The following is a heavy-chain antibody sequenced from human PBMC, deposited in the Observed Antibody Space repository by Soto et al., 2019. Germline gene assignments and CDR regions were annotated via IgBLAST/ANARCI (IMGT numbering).Heavy chain of an antibody. V-gene: IGHV3-11*03. CDR2: INTISDT. CDR3: ARGHYSMDV. Sequence: GGSLRLSCAASGFMFSDYYMTWIRQSPMRGLEWVAYINTISDTSYAESVRGRFTIYRDNAINLLYLQMNSLRVDDSAVYYCARGHYSMDVWGQGTTVTVSS. J-gene: IGHJ6*02. CDR1: GFMFSDYY.